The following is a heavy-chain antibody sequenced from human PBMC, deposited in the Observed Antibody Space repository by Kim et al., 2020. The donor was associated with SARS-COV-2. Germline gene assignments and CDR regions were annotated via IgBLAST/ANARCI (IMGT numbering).Heavy chain of an antibody. CDR3: ARAYSYGKPFDY. D-gene: IGHD5-18*01. CDR1: RFTFSSYE. Sequence: GGSLRLSCAASRFTFSSYEMNWVRQAPGKGLEWVSYISSSGSTMYYADSVKGRFTISRDNAKNSLSLQMDSLRAEDTAVYYCARAYSYGKPFDYWGQGTLVTVSS. J-gene: IGHJ4*02. CDR2: ISSSGSTM. V-gene: IGHV3-48*03.